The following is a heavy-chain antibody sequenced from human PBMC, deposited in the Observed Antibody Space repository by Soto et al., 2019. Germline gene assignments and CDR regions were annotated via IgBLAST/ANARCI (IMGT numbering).Heavy chain of an antibody. CDR3: AKDSRSHPQGWFDP. Sequence: EVQLLESGGGLVQPGESLRLSCAASGFTFSSYAMTWVRQAPGKGLKWVSSISGSGDYTYFADSVKGRFTISRDNSKDTLYLQMSSLRVEDTAIYYCAKDSRSHPQGWFDPWGQGTLVTVSS. CDR2: ISGSGDYT. V-gene: IGHV3-23*01. D-gene: IGHD2-15*01. J-gene: IGHJ5*02. CDR1: GFTFSSYA.